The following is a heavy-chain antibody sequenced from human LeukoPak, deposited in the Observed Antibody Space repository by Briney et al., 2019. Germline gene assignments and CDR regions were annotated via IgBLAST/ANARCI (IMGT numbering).Heavy chain of an antibody. D-gene: IGHD3-22*01. V-gene: IGHV4-59*01. J-gene: IGHJ4*02. CDR3: ARDSYDSSGYYVPFDY. CDR1: GGSISSYY. CDR2: IYYSGST. Sequence: SETLSLTCTVSGGSISSYYWSWIRQPPGKGLEWIGYIYYSGSTNYNPSLKSRVTISVDTSKNQFSLKLSSVTAADTAVYHCARDSYDSSGYYVPFDYWGQGTLVTVSS.